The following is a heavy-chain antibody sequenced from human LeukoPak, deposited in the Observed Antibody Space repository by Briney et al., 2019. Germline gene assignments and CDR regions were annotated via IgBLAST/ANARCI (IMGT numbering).Heavy chain of an antibody. J-gene: IGHJ4*02. D-gene: IGHD3-10*01. V-gene: IGHV4-4*07. CDR3: ARRGYYGSGRGYFDY. Sequence: SETLSLTCTVSGNSFGDYYWSWIRQPAGKGLEWIGRIYTSGSTNYNPSLKSRVTISVDTSKNQFSLKLSSVTAADTAVYYCARRGYYGSGRGYFDYWGQGTLVTVSS. CDR1: GNSFGDYY. CDR2: IYTSGST.